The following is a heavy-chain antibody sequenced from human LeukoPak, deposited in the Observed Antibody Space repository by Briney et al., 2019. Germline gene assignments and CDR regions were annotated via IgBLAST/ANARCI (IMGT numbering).Heavy chain of an antibody. CDR2: MSYDGSNK. CDR1: GFTFSSYG. CDR3: AKDGRFGELSLDY. Sequence: GGSLRLSCAASGFTFSSYGMHWVRQAPGKGLEWVAVMSYDGSNKYYADSVKGRFTISRDNSKNTLYLQMNSLRAEDTAVYYCAKDGRFGELSLDYWGQGTLVTVSS. J-gene: IGHJ4*02. V-gene: IGHV3-30*18. D-gene: IGHD3-10*01.